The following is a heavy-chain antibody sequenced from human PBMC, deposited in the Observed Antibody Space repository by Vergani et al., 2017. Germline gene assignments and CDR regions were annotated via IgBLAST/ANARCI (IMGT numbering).Heavy chain of an antibody. J-gene: IGHJ4*02. D-gene: IGHD2-15*01. CDR1: GFTFSSYA. V-gene: IGHV3-23*01. Sequence: EVQLLESGGGLVQPGGSLRLSCAASGFTFSSYAMSWVRQAPGKGLEWVSAISGSGGSTYYADSVKGRFTISRDNSKNTLYLQMNSLRAEDTAVYYCASAYCSGGSCYLGDYWGQGTLVTVSS. CDR2: ISGSGGST. CDR3: ASAYCSGGSCYLGDY.